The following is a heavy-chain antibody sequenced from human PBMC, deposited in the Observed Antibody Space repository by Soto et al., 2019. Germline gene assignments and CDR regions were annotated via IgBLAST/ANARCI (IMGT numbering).Heavy chain of an antibody. CDR2: ISGSGGNT. D-gene: IGHD1-26*01. V-gene: IGHV3-23*01. CDR3: AKGSSGSYYSAFDI. J-gene: IGHJ3*02. Sequence: GGSLRLSCAASGFTFTSYAMNWVRLAPGKGLEWVSAISGSGGNTYYADSVKGRFTISRDNSKNTLYLQMNSLRAEDTAVYYCAKGSSGSYYSAFDIWGQGTMVTVSS. CDR1: GFTFTSYA.